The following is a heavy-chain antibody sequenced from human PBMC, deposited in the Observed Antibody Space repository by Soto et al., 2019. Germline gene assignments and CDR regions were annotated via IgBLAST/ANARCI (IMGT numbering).Heavy chain of an antibody. CDR2: ISSSSSTI. V-gene: IGHV3-48*02. Sequence: GGSLRLSCAASGFTFSSYSMNWVRQAPGKGLEWVSYISSSSSTIYYADSVKGRFTISRDNAKNSLYLQMNSLGDEDTAVYYCARDQGDSSGYYPPPYGMDVWGQGTTVTVSS. CDR3: ARDQGDSSGYYPPPYGMDV. J-gene: IGHJ6*02. CDR1: GFTFSSYS. D-gene: IGHD3-22*01.